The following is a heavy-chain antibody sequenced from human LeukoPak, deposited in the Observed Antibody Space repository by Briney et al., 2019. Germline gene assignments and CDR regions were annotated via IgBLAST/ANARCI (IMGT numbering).Heavy chain of an antibody. V-gene: IGHV1-18*01. J-gene: IGHJ4*02. Sequence: GASVKVSCKASGYTFTSYGISWVRQAPGQGLEWMGWISAYNGNTNYAQKLQGRVTMTTDTSTSTAYMELRSLRSDDTAVYYCARDQGVVVNEYYFDYWDQGTLVTVSS. D-gene: IGHD3-22*01. CDR3: ARDQGVVVNEYYFDY. CDR1: GYTFTSYG. CDR2: ISAYNGNT.